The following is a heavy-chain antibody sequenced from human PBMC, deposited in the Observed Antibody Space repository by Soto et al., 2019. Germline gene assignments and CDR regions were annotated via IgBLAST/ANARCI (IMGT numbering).Heavy chain of an antibody. Sequence: SETLSLTCTVSGGSISSGGYYWSWIRQHPGKGLEWIGYIYYSGSTYYNPSLKSRVTISVDTSKNQFSLKLSSVTAADTAVYYCARTYYYGSGNSPFGPWGQGTLVTVPQ. J-gene: IGHJ5*02. CDR2: IYYSGST. CDR1: GGSISSGGYY. D-gene: IGHD3-10*01. CDR3: ARTYYYGSGNSPFGP. V-gene: IGHV4-31*03.